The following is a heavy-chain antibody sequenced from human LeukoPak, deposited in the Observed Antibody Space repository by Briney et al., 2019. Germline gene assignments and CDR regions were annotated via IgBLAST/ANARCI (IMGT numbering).Heavy chain of an antibody. CDR3: ARVGIRFLEQYYFDY. J-gene: IGHJ4*02. D-gene: IGHD3-3*01. Sequence: GSLRLSCAASGFTFSNYGMHWVRQAPGKGLEWLSYISTSSSYIYYADSVKGRFTVSRDNAMNSLFLQMNSLIAEDTAAYYCARVGIRFLEQYYFDYWGQGTLVTVSS. CDR1: GFTFSNYG. CDR2: ISTSSSYI. V-gene: IGHV3-21*01.